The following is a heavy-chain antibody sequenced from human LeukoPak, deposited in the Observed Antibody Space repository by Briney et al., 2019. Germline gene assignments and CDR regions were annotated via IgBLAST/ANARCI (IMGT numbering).Heavy chain of an antibody. V-gene: IGHV4-4*07. Sequence: MSSETLSLTCTVSGGSISSYYWNWIRQPAGKGLEWIGRIYTGGNTNYNPSLKSRATMSVDTSKNQLSLRLSSVTAADTAVYYCARDRVTIFGVVTIGSFDYWGQGTLVTVSS. D-gene: IGHD3-3*01. CDR1: GGSISSYY. J-gene: IGHJ4*02. CDR2: IYTGGNT. CDR3: ARDRVTIFGVVTIGSFDY.